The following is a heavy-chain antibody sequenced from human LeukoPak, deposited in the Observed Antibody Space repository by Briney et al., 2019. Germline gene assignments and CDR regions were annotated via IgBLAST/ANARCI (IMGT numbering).Heavy chain of an antibody. CDR2: VNPRSGNA. J-gene: IGHJ3*02. CDR1: GYTFINYN. D-gene: IGHD3-22*01. V-gene: IGHV1-8*03. Sequence: ASVKVSCKASGYTFINYNINWVRQATGQGLEWMGWVNPRSGNAGYLQKFQGRLTITRDTSIDTAYMDLSSLSSEDTAVYYCARVTDSSGPDAFDIWGQGTMVTVSS. CDR3: ARVTDSSGPDAFDI.